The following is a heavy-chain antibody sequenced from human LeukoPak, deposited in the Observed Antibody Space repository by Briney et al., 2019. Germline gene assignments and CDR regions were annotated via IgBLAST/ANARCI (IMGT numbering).Heavy chain of an antibody. J-gene: IGHJ5*02. D-gene: IGHD1-26*01. CDR3: AKGGRIKDS. CDR1: GFTFSSYA. CDR2: ISGSGTT. Sequence: GGSLRLSCAASGFTFSSYAMSWVRQAPGKGLEWVSVISGSGTTYYADSVRGRFIISRDNSKNTLYLQMNSLRAEDTAVYYCAKGGRIKDSWGQGTLVTVSS. V-gene: IGHV3-23*01.